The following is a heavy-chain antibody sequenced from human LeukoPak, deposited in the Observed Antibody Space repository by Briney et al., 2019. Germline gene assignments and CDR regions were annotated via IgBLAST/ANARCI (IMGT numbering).Heavy chain of an antibody. Sequence: SVKVSCKASGGTFSSYAISWVRQAPGQGLEWMGRIIPIFGTANYAQKFQGRVTITADKSTSTAYMELSSLRSEDTAVYYCARVRAFGDHLSPNEYFHHWGQGTLVTVSS. D-gene: IGHD4-17*01. CDR2: IIPIFGTA. J-gene: IGHJ1*01. CDR1: GGTFSSYA. CDR3: ARVRAFGDHLSPNEYFHH. V-gene: IGHV1-69*06.